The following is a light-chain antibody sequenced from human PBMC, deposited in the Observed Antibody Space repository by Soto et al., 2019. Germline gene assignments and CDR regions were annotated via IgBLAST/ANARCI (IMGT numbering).Light chain of an antibody. Sequence: EIVMTQSPATLSVSTGERATLACRASQSVSSNLAWYQQKPGQAPRLLIYGASTRATGIPARFSGSGSGTEFTLTISSLQSEDFAVYYCQQYNNWSRTFGQGTKVELK. V-gene: IGKV3-15*01. CDR2: GAS. CDR1: QSVSSN. CDR3: QQYNNWSRT. J-gene: IGKJ1*01.